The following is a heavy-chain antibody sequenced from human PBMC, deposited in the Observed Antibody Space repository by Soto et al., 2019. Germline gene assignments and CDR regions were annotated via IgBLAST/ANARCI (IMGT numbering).Heavy chain of an antibody. V-gene: IGHV1-69*13. CDR3: APGGSSSEYYYYGMDV. D-gene: IGHD6-6*01. Sequence: GASVKVSCKASGGTFSSYAISWVRQAPGQGLEWMGGIIPIFGTANYAQKFQGRVTITADESTSTAYMELSSLRSEDTAVYYCAPGGSSSEYYYYGMDVWGQGTTVTVSS. CDR2: IIPIFGTA. CDR1: GGTFSSYA. J-gene: IGHJ6*02.